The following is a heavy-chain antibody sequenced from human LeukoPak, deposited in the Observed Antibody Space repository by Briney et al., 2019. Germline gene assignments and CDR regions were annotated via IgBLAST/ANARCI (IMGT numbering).Heavy chain of an antibody. J-gene: IGHJ4*02. D-gene: IGHD6-19*01. Sequence: PSETLSLTCTVSGGSISSSSYYWGWIRQPPGKGLEWIGSIYYSGSTYYNPSLKSRVTISVDTSKNQFSLKLSSVTAADTAVYYCVAFAGTSGWYYFDYWGQGTLVTVSS. V-gene: IGHV4-39*07. CDR3: VAFAGTSGWYYFDY. CDR2: IYYSGST. CDR1: GGSISSSSYY.